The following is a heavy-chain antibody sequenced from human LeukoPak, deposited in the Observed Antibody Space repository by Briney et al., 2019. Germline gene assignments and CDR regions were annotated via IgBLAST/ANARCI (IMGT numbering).Heavy chain of an antibody. CDR1: GFTFSSYA. V-gene: IGHV3-48*02. J-gene: IGHJ5*02. D-gene: IGHD3-22*01. CDR2: ISSGGGTI. CDR3: TSTQLLLPYH. Sequence: GGSLRLSCAASGFTFSSYAMSWVRQAPGKGLEWVSYISSGGGTIYYGGSVRGRFTISRDNAKNSLYLQMNGLRDEDTAVYYCTSTQLLLPYHWGQGTLVTVSS.